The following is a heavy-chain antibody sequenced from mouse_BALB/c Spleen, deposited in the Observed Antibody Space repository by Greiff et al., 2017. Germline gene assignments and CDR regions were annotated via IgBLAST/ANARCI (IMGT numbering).Heavy chain of an antibody. CDR2: ISSGGSYT. J-gene: IGHJ1*01. V-gene: IGHV5-6-4*01. CDR3: TRDDYRYDGSWYFDV. CDR1: GFTFSSYT. Sequence: EVQLVESGGGLVKPGGSLKLSCAASGFTFSSYTMSWVRQTPEKRLEWVATISSGGSYTYYPDSVKGRFTISRDNAKNTLYLQMSSLKSEDTAMYYCTRDDYRYDGSWYFDVWGAGTTVTVSS. D-gene: IGHD2-14*01.